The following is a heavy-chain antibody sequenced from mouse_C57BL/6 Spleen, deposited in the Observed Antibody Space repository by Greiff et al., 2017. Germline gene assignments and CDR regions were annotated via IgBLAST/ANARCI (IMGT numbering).Heavy chain of an antibody. Sequence: EVHLVESGPGLVKPSQSLSLTCSVTGYSITSGYYWNWIRQFPGNKLEWMGYISYDGSNNYNPSLKNRISITRDTSKNQFFLKLNSVTTEDTATYYCASNDGYYLYYFDYWGQGTTLTVSS. J-gene: IGHJ2*01. V-gene: IGHV3-6*01. CDR3: ASNDGYYLYYFDY. CDR2: ISYDGSN. CDR1: GYSITSGYY. D-gene: IGHD2-3*01.